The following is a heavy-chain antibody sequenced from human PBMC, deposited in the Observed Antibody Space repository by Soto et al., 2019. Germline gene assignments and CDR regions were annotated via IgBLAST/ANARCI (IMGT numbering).Heavy chain of an antibody. V-gene: IGHV1-69*13. CDR1: GGTFSSYA. D-gene: IGHD2-21*01. CDR2: IIPIFGTA. Sequence: ASVKVSCKASGGTFSSYAISWVRQAPGQGLEWMGGIIPIFGTANYAQKFQGRVTITADESTSTAYTELSSLRSEDTAVYYCARASHSQRGAFDIWGQGTMVTVSS. CDR3: ARASHSQRGAFDI. J-gene: IGHJ3*02.